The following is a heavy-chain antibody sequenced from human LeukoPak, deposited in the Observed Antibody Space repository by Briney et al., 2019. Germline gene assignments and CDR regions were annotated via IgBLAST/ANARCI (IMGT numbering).Heavy chain of an antibody. V-gene: IGHV3-64*01. CDR1: GFIFDYYS. Sequence: PGGSLRLSCAASGFIFDYYSMHWVRQAPGKGLEYVSVVSPDGRTTYCTNSVKGRFTISRDNSKNTIYLQMGSLRDDDTAVYYCAREQPVGSTDYWGQGTLVTVSS. D-gene: IGHD6-13*01. CDR2: VSPDGRTT. J-gene: IGHJ4*02. CDR3: AREQPVGSTDY.